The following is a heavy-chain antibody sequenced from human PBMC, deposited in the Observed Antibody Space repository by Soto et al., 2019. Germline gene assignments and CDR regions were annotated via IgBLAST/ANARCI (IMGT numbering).Heavy chain of an antibody. CDR1: GGTFSSYA. J-gene: IGHJ6*02. CDR3: ARRVRQLVLSGYYYGMDV. CDR2: IIPIFGTA. Sequence: SVKVSCKASGGTFSSYAISWVRQAPGQGLEWMGGIIPIFGTANYAQKFQGRVTITADESTSTAYMELSSLRSEDTAVYYCARRVRQLVLSGYYYGMDVWGQGTTVTVSS. D-gene: IGHD6-6*01. V-gene: IGHV1-69*13.